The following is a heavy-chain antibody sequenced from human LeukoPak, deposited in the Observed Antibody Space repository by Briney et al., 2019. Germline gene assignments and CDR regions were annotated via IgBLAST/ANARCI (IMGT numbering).Heavy chain of an antibody. Sequence: SETLSLTCAVYGGSFTAYYWNWIRQPPGKGLEWIGEISHSGTTNSNPSLKSRVTISVDTSKNQFSLKLSSVTAADTAVYYCARANRRRSRNFFDPCGQGTLVTVSS. CDR1: GGSFTAYY. CDR2: ISHSGTT. D-gene: IGHD2/OR15-2a*01. J-gene: IGHJ5*02. CDR3: ARANRRRSRNFFDP. V-gene: IGHV4-34*01.